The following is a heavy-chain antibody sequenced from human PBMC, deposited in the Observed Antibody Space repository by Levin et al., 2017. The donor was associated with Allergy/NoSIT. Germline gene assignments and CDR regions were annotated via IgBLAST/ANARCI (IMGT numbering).Heavy chain of an antibody. V-gene: IGHV3-15*01. D-gene: IGHD6-19*01. Sequence: GGSLRLSCAASGFTFSNAWMSWVRQAPGKGLEWVGRIKSKTDGGTTDYAAPVKGRFTISRDDSKNTLYLQMNSLKTEDTAVYYCTTEDSSGWYWYFDRWGRGTLVTVSS. J-gene: IGHJ2*01. CDR3: TTEDSSGWYWYFDR. CDR1: GFTFSNAW. CDR2: IKSKTDGGTT.